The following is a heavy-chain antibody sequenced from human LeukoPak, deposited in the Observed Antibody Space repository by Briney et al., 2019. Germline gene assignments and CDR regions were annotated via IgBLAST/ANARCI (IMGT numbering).Heavy chain of an antibody. CDR2: IYHSGSP. V-gene: IGHV4-30-2*01. D-gene: IGHD5-12*01. CDR3: ARTRGYSGLGGYYYMDV. Sequence: PSETLSLTCTVSGGSISSGGYYWSWIRQPPGKGLEWIGYIYHSGSPYYNPSLKSRVTISVDRSKSQFSLKLSSVTAADTAVYYCARTRGYSGLGGYYYMDVWGKGTTVTVSS. CDR1: GGSISSGGYY. J-gene: IGHJ6*03.